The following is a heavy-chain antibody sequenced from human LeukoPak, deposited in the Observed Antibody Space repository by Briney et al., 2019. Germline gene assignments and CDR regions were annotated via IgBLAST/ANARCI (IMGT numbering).Heavy chain of an antibody. Sequence: PGGSLRLSCEVSGFTFRSYDMNCVRQAPGKGLEWVSFISASSSTINYADSVMGRFTISRDNAKNSLYLQMNSLRDEDTAVYYCARAGWSDYWGQGTLVTVSS. CDR3: ARAGWSDY. CDR2: ISASSSTI. D-gene: IGHD2-8*01. CDR1: GFTFRSYD. J-gene: IGHJ4*02. V-gene: IGHV3-48*02.